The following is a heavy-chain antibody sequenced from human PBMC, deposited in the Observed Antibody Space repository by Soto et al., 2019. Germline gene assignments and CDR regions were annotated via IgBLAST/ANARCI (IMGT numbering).Heavy chain of an antibody. D-gene: IGHD1-26*01. J-gene: IGHJ6*02. CDR2: INPSGGST. V-gene: IGHV1-46*01. CDR1: GYTFASYY. CDR3: ASPVGYYYYGMDV. Sequence: GASVKVSCKASGYTFASYYMPWVRQAPGQGLEWMGIINPSGGSTSYAQKFQGRVTMTRDTSTSTVYMELSSLRSEDTAVYYCASPVGYYYYGMDVWGQGTTVTVSS.